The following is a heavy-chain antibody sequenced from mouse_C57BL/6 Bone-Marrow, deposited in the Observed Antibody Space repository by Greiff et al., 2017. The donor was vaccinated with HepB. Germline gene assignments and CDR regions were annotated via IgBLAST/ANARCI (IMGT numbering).Heavy chain of an antibody. V-gene: IGHV2-2*01. CDR2: IWSGGST. D-gene: IGHD2-13*01. CDR1: GFSLTSYG. CDR3: ARKSDGDYHFDY. J-gene: IGHJ2*01. Sequence: VMLVESGPGLVQPSQSLSITCTVSGFSLTSYGVHWVRQSPGKGLEWLGVIWSGGSTDYNAAFISRLSISKDNSKSQVSFKMNRLQADDTAIYYCARKSDGDYHFDYWGQGTTLTVSS.